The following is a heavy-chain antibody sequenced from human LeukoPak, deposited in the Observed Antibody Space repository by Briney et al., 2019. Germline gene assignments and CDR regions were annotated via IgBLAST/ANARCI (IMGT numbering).Heavy chain of an antibody. V-gene: IGHV5-10-1*01. CDR1: GYSFTNNW. J-gene: IGHJ4*02. Sequence: GESLRISCKGSGYSFTNNWITWVGQMPGKGLEWMGRIDPSDSYTDYSPSFQGHVTISADKSISTAYLQWSSLKASDTAMYYCARGRGWADYWGQGTLVTVSS. CDR3: ARGRGWADY. CDR2: IDPSDSYT. D-gene: IGHD6-19*01.